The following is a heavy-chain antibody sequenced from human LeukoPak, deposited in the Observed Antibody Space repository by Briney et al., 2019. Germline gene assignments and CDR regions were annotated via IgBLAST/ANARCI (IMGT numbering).Heavy chain of an antibody. V-gene: IGHV1-69*13. CDR1: GGTFSSYA. CDR2: IIPIFGTA. Sequence: SVKVSCKASGGTFSSYAISWVRQAPGQGLEWMGGIIPIFGTANYAQKFQGRVTITADESTSTAYMELRSLRSDDTAVYYCARGFGGQYYYGSGSYFAGPFDYWGQGTLVTVSS. J-gene: IGHJ4*02. D-gene: IGHD3-10*01. CDR3: ARGFGGQYYYGSGSYFAGPFDY.